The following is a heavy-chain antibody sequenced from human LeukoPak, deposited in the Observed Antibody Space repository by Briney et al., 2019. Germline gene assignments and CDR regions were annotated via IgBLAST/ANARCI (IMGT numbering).Heavy chain of an antibody. Sequence: GGSLRLSRAASGFPFSSYSMNWVRQAPGRGLEWVSYISISSSTIYYADPVKGRFTISRDNAKNSLSLQMNSLRAEDTAVYYCAREQLVLESFPIYFDYWGQGTLLTVSS. CDR3: AREQLVLESFPIYFDY. J-gene: IGHJ4*02. CDR2: ISISSSTI. V-gene: IGHV3-48*01. CDR1: GFPFSSYS. D-gene: IGHD6-6*01.